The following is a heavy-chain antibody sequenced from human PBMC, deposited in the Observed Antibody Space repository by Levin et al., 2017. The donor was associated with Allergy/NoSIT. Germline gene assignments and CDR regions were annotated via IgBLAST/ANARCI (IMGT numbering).Heavy chain of an antibody. D-gene: IGHD3-10*01. V-gene: IGHV3-7*01. J-gene: IGHJ4*02. CDR1: GFTFRTFC. Sequence: GGSLRLSCAASGFTFRTFCMSWVRQAPGKGPEWVANIKQDGSDKYYVDSVEGRFTVSRDNAKSSLYLQMNSLRVEDTAVYYCARDHDGEDEYFDFWGQGTLVTVSS. CDR2: IKQDGSDK. CDR3: ARDHDGEDEYFDF.